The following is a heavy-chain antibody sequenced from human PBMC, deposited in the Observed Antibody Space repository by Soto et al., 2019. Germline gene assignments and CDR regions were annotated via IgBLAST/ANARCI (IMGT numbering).Heavy chain of an antibody. CDR3: AKEAMTTAPSDY. CDR2: ISYDGSNK. V-gene: IGHV3-30*18. CDR1: GFTFSSYG. Sequence: QVQLVESGGGVVQPGRSLRLSCAASGFTFSSYGMHWVRQAPGKGLEWVAVISYDGSNKYYADSVKGRFTISRDNSKNTLYLQMNSLRAEDTAVYYCAKEAMTTAPSDYWGQGTLVTVSS. J-gene: IGHJ4*02. D-gene: IGHD4-4*01.